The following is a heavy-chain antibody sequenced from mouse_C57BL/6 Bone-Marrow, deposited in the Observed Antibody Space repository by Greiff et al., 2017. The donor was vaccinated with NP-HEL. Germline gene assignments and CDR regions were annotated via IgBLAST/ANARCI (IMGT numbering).Heavy chain of an antibody. CDR2: IYPGSGNT. Sequence: VQLQQSGAELVRPGASVKLSCKASGYTFTDYYINWVKQRPGQGLEWIARIYPGSGNTYYNEKFKGKATLTAEKSSSTAYMQLSSLTSEDSAVYSSARGVYYYGSRYAYWGQGTLVTVST. CDR1: GYTFTDYY. CDR3: ARGVYYYGSRYAY. J-gene: IGHJ3*01. D-gene: IGHD1-1*01. V-gene: IGHV1-76*01.